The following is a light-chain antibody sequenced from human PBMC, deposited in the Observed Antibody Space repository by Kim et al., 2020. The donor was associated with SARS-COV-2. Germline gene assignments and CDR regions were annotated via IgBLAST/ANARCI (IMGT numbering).Light chain of an antibody. V-gene: IGLV1-40*01. J-gene: IGLJ7*01. CDR3: QSYDRSLSAPVI. CDR1: SSNIGAGYG. Sequence: VTISCTGNSSNIGAGYGVHWYQRLPGTAPKLLIFNDNNRPSGVPDRFSGSKSGTSASLAITGLQAEDEADYYCQSYDRSLSAPVIFGGGTQLTVL. CDR2: NDN.